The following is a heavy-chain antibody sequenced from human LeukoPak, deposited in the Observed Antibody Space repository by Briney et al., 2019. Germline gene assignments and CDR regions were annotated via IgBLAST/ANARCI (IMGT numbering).Heavy chain of an antibody. Sequence: PGGSLRLSCAASGFTFSDYYMSWIRQAPGEGLEWLSYISGSGSHTTYADSVRGRSTISGNHAKNSLSLKVNSLRADDTAVYYCARVGSTVAAGTPDYWGQGTLVTVSS. V-gene: IGHV3-11*06. D-gene: IGHD6-13*01. CDR2: ISGSGSHT. CDR1: GFTFSDYY. CDR3: ARVGSTVAAGTPDY. J-gene: IGHJ4*02.